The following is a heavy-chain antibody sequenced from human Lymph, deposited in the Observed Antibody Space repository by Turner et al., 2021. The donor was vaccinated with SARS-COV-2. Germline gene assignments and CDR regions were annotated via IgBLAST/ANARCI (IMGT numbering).Heavy chain of an antibody. CDR3: ARDDGEFWGGYYTHCYYYGMDV. CDR1: GFTFSSYA. D-gene: IGHD3-3*01. J-gene: IGHJ6*02. V-gene: IGHV3-30*04. Sequence: QVQLVESGGGVVQPGRFLRLSCAASGFTFSSYAMHWVRQAPGKGLEWVAVISYDGSNTNYADSVKGRITISGKNSKNTLYLQMNNPRAKDTAVYCCARDDGEFWGGYYTHCYYYGMDVWGQGTTVTVSS. CDR2: ISYDGSNT.